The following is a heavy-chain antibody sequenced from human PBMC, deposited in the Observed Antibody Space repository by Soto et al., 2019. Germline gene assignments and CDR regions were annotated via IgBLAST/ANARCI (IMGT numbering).Heavy chain of an antibody. CDR2: ISGGGDNT. D-gene: IGHD1-26*01. J-gene: IGHJ4*02. V-gene: IGHV3-23*01. Sequence: EVEVLESGGGLVQPGGSLRLSCVASGFTFTTYAMNWVRQAPGKGLEWVSVISGGGDNTYYRDSVKGRFTISRDNSRNTLYLQMNSLTAEDTAVYYCAAHWEPTYGAINYWGQGTLVTVSS. CDR3: AAHWEPTYGAINY. CDR1: GFTFTTYA.